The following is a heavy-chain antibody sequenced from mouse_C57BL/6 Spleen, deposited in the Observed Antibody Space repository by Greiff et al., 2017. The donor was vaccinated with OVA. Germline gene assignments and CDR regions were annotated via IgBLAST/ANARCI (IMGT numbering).Heavy chain of an antibody. CDR1: GYTFTSYW. J-gene: IGHJ2*01. CDR2: IDPSDSYT. V-gene: IGHV1-69*01. CDR3: ARSDYYGSSHFDY. Sequence: QVHGKEPGAELVIPGSSVKLSCKASGYTFTSYWMHWVKQRPGQGLEWIGEIDPSDSYTNYTQKFKGKSTLTVDKSSSTAYMQLSSLTSEDSAVEDSARSDYYGSSHFDYWGQGTTLTVSS. D-gene: IGHD1-1*01.